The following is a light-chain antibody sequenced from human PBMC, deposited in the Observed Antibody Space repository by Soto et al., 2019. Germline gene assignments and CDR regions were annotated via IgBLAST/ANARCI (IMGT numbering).Light chain of an antibody. CDR1: EHINNY. J-gene: IGKJ5*01. Sequence: DIQMTQSPPSLSASVGDRVTITCQASEHINNYLNWYQQKPGQPPKLLIYWASTRESGVPDRFSGSGSGTDFTLTISSLEPEDFAVYYCQQRSNWPPITFGQGTRLEIK. CDR2: WAS. V-gene: IGKV1-27*01. CDR3: QQRSNWPPIT.